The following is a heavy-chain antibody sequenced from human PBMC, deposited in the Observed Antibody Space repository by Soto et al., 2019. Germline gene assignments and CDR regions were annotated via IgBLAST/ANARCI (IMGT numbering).Heavy chain of an antibody. J-gene: IGHJ6*02. CDR3: AKDLHWRPHGYYYGMDV. CDR1: GFTFSSYG. V-gene: IGHV3-30*18. CDR2: ISYDGSNK. Sequence: QVQLVESGGGVVQPGRSLRLSCAASGFTFSSYGMHWVRQAPGKELEWVAVISYDGSNKYYADSVKGRFTISRDNSKNTLYLQMNSLRAEDTAVYYCAKDLHWRPHGYYYGMDVWGQGTTVTVSS. D-gene: IGHD3-3*01.